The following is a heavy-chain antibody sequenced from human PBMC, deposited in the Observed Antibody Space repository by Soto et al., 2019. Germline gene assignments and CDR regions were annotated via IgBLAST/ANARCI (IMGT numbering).Heavy chain of an antibody. CDR2: ISAYNDNT. Sequence: ASVKVSCKASGYTFTSYGISWVRQAPGQGLEWMGWISAYNDNTNYAQKLQGRVTMTTDTSTSTAYMELRSLRSDDTAVYYCARRAGYYYDSSGYFDYWGQGTLVTVSS. CDR1: GYTFTSYG. D-gene: IGHD3-22*01. J-gene: IGHJ4*02. V-gene: IGHV1-18*01. CDR3: ARRAGYYYDSSGYFDY.